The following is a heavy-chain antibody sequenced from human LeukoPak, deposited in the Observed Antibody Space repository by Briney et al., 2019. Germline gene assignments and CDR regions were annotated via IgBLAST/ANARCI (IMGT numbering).Heavy chain of an antibody. V-gene: IGHV5-51*01. D-gene: IGHD6-13*01. CDR2: IYPGDSDT. CDR3: ARSPIVAAGLFDY. Sequence: PGESLRISCKGSGYSFSSYWISWVRQMPGKGLEWMGIIYPGDSDTRYSPSFQGQVTISADKSISTAYLQWSSLKASDTAMYYCARSPIVAAGLFDYWGQGTLVTVSS. CDR1: GYSFSSYW. J-gene: IGHJ4*02.